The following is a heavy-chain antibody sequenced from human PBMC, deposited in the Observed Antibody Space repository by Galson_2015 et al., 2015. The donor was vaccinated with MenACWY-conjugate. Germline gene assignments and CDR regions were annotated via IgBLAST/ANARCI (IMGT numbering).Heavy chain of an antibody. V-gene: IGHV3-48*04. CDR3: ARFPRTPGKYPDY. J-gene: IGHJ4*02. CDR2: ISTRSST. Sequence: SLRLSCAASGFTFSSFWMSWVRQAPGKGLECVSYISTRSSTNYADSVQGRFTISRDNAKNSVYLQMDSLRAEDTAVYYCARFPRTPGKYPDYWGQGTLVTVSS. CDR1: GFTFSSFW. D-gene: IGHD1-14*01.